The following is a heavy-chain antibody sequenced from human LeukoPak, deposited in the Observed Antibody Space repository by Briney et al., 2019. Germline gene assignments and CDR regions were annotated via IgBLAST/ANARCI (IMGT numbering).Heavy chain of an antibody. CDR3: ARHGSYSSGWYTGH. J-gene: IGHJ4*02. Sequence: SETLSLTCAVSGYSISSGYYWGWIRQPPGKGLEWIGSIYHSGSTYYNPSLKSRVTISVDTSKNQFSLKLSSVTAADTAVYYCARHGSYSSGWYTGHWGQGTLVTVSS. D-gene: IGHD6-19*01. CDR2: IYHSGST. CDR1: GYSISSGYY. V-gene: IGHV4-38-2*01.